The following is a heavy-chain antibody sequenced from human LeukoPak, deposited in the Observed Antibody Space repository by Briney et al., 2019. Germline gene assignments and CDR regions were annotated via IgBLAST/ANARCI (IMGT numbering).Heavy chain of an antibody. J-gene: IGHJ4*02. CDR1: GGSISSGDYY. CDR2: IYYSGST. CDR3: ARVSSTPWEVDY. D-gene: IGHD6-13*01. Sequence: SETLSLTCTVSGGSISSGDYYWSWIRQPPGKGLEWIGYIYYSGSTYYNPSLKSRVTISVDTSKNQSSLKLSSVTAADTAVYYCARVSSTPWEVDYWGQGTLVTVSS. V-gene: IGHV4-30-4*01.